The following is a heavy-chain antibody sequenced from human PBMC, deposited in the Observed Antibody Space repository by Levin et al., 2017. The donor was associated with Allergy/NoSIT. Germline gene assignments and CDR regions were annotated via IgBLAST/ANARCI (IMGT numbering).Heavy chain of an antibody. CDR3: ARVLAVAGITAFDI. Sequence: PSETLSLTCAVSGGSISSGGYSWSWIRQPPGKGLEWIGYIYHSGSTYYNPSLKSRVTISVDRSKNQFSLKLSSVTAADTAVYYCARVLAVAGITAFDIWGQGTMVTVSS. V-gene: IGHV4-30-2*01. CDR2: IYHSGST. CDR1: GGSISSGGYS. J-gene: IGHJ3*02. D-gene: IGHD6-19*01.